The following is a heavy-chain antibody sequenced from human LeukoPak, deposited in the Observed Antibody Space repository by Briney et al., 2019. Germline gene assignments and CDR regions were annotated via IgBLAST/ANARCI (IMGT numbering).Heavy chain of an antibody. CDR1: GFTFNSYA. D-gene: IGHD3-3*01. CDR2: ISGSGGST. V-gene: IGHV3-23*01. Sequence: GGSLRLSCAASGFTFNSYAISWVRQAPGKGLEWVSAISGSGGSTYYADSVKGRFTISRDNSKNTLYLQMNSPRAEDTAVYYCAKDRDFWSGYYAGWFDPWGQGTLVTVSS. CDR3: AKDRDFWSGYYAGWFDP. J-gene: IGHJ5*02.